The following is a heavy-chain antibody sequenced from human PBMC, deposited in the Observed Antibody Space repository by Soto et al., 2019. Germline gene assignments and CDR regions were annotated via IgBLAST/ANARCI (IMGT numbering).Heavy chain of an antibody. V-gene: IGHV4-59*01. Sequence: PSETLSLTCTVSGGSISSYYWSWIRQPPGKGLEWIGYIYYSGSTNYNPSLKSRVTISVDTSKNQFSLKLSSVTAADTAVYYCAREYYYDSSAYYDKWFDPWGQGTLVTVSS. J-gene: IGHJ5*02. CDR3: AREYYYDSSAYYDKWFDP. D-gene: IGHD3-22*01. CDR2: IYYSGST. CDR1: GGSISSYY.